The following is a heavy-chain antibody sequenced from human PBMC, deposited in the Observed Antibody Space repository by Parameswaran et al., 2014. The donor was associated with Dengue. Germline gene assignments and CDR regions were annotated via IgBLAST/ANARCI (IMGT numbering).Heavy chain of an antibody. Sequence: RWIRQPPGKGLEWVSAISGSGGSTYYADSVKGRFTISRDNSKNTLYLQMNSLRAEDTAVYYCAKDRGGRGAAEGYWGQGTLVTVSS. CDR2: ISGSGGST. D-gene: IGHD6-13*01. J-gene: IGHJ4*02. V-gene: IGHV3-23*01. CDR3: AKDRGGRGAAEGY.